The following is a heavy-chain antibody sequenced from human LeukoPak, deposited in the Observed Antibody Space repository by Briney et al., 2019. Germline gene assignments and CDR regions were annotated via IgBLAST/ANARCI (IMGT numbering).Heavy chain of an antibody. CDR3: ARHDSGYSNWFDP. J-gene: IGHJ5*02. CDR1: GYTFISYG. Sequence: GASVKVSCKASGYTFISYGISWVRQAPGQGLEWMGWITVYNGNTKYAQKFQGRVTMTTDTSTSTAYMELRSLRSDDTAVYYCARHDSGYSNWFDPWGQGTLVTVSS. CDR2: ITVYNGNT. D-gene: IGHD3-22*01. V-gene: IGHV1-18*01.